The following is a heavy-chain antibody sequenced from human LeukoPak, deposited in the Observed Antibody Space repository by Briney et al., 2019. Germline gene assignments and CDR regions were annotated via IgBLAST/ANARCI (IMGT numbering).Heavy chain of an antibody. CDR1: GGSISSYY. Sequence: SETLSLTCTVSGGSISSYYWGWIRQPPGKGLEWIGYIYTSGSTNYNPSLKSRVTISVDTSKNQFSLKLSSVTAADTAVYYCARLGGRLLWFGELLIPSWFDPWGQGTLVTVSS. CDR2: IYTSGST. D-gene: IGHD3-10*01. J-gene: IGHJ5*02. CDR3: ARLGGRLLWFGELLIPSWFDP. V-gene: IGHV4-4*09.